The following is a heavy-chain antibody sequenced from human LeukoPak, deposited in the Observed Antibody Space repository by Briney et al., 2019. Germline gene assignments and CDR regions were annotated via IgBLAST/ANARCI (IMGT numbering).Heavy chain of an antibody. CDR2: INHSGST. CDR3: ARTLLTCGGDCYSLGY. D-gene: IGHD2-21*02. Sequence: SETLSLTCAVYGGSFSGYYWSWIRQPPGKGLEWIGEINHSGSTNYNPSLKSRVTISVDTSKNQFSLKPSSVTAADTAVYYCARTLLTCGGDCYSLGYWGQGTLVTVSS. J-gene: IGHJ4*02. V-gene: IGHV4-34*01. CDR1: GGSFSGYY.